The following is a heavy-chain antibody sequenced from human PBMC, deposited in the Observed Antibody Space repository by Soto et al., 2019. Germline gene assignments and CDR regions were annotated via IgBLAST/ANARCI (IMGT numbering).Heavy chain of an antibody. V-gene: IGHV3-11*01. D-gene: IGHD2-2*01. CDR1: GFTFSDYY. J-gene: IGHJ6*03. Sequence: GSLRLSCAASGFTFSDYYMSWIRQAPGKGLEWVSYISSSGSTIYYADSVKGRFTISRDNAKNSLYLQMNSLRAEDTAVYYCARVPTYCSSTSCYGYGSGSYPGYYYYYMDVWGKGTTVTVSS. CDR2: ISSSGSTI. CDR3: ARVPTYCSSTSCYGYGSGSYPGYYYYYMDV.